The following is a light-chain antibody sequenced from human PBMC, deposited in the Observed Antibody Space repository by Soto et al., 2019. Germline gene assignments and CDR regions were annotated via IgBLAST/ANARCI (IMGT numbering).Light chain of an antibody. Sequence: DIQMTQSPSSLSASVGDRVTITCRASQGISTYLGWYQQKPGKVPKSLIYSASSLQSGVPSRFSASGSGTEFTLTISVMQPDDFATYYCQQYYRYPWMFGQGTKVEIK. CDR3: QQYYRYPWM. V-gene: IGKV1-16*01. CDR1: QGISTY. J-gene: IGKJ1*01. CDR2: SAS.